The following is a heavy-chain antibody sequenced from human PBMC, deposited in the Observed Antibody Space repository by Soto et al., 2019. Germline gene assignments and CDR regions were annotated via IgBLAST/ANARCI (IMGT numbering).Heavy chain of an antibody. D-gene: IGHD1-1*01. J-gene: IGHJ4*02. CDR3: AGVQLFEKVMDY. CDR2: VFYRGGT. Sequence: SETLSLTCSVSDDSISSYYWSWIRQPPGKGLQWIGYVFYRGGTAYNPSLKSRVTISLDMSKKQFSLNLNSVTAPDTAAYFCAGVQLFEKVMDYWGQGTLVTVSS. CDR1: DDSISSYY. V-gene: IGHV4-59*01.